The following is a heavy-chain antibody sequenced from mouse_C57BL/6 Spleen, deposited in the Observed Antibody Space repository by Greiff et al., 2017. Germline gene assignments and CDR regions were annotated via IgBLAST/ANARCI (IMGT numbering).Heavy chain of an antibody. Sequence: DVKLVESGGDLVKPGGSLKLSCAASGFTFSSYGMSWVRQTPDKRLEWVATISSGGSYTYYPDSVKGRFTISRYNAKNTLYLQMSSLKSEDTAMYYCARHEDSSCYVYFDYWGQGTTLTVSS. CDR3: ARHEDSSCYVYFDY. V-gene: IGHV5-6*02. D-gene: IGHD3-2*02. CDR2: ISSGGSYT. CDR1: GFTFSSYG. J-gene: IGHJ2*01.